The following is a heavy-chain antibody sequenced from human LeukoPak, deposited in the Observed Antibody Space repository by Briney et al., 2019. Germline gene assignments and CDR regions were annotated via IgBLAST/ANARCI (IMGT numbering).Heavy chain of an antibody. CDR3: ARDCTNGVCYGTDFDY. V-gene: IGHV3-74*01. CDR2: VKSDGIST. D-gene: IGHD2-8*01. Sequence: PGGSLRLSCAASGFTFSSYWMHWVRQAPGKGLVWVSLVKSDGISTNYADSVKGRFTISRDNAKNTLYLQMNSLRAEDTAVYYCARDCTNGVCYGTDFDYWGQGTLVTVSS. J-gene: IGHJ4*02. CDR1: GFTFSSYW.